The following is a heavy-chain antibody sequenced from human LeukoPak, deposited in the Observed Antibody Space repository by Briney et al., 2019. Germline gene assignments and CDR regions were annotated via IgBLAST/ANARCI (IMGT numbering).Heavy chain of an antibody. CDR1: GYSISRGYY. CDR3: TRLAETYYYDSRGYYLGVGYFDY. V-gene: IGHV4-38-2*02. Sequence: SETLSLTCTVSGYSISRGYYWGWIRQPPGKGLEWIASIYHSRSTYYKPSLKSRVTISVDTSKNQTSLKLSSVTAADTAVYYCTRLAETYYYDSRGYYLGVGYFDYWGQGTLVTVSS. D-gene: IGHD3-22*01. CDR2: IYHSRST. J-gene: IGHJ4*02.